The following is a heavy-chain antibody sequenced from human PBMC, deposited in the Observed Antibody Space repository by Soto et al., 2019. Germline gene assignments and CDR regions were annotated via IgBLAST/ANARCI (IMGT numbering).Heavy chain of an antibody. V-gene: IGHV4-30-4*01. Sequence: TSETLSLTCTVSGGSISSGDYYWSWVRQPPGKGLEWIGYIYYSGSTWYNPSLKSRVTISIDTSKNQFSLKLRSVTSADTAVYYCARDRITMVRGAVDAFDIWGQGTMVTVSS. D-gene: IGHD3-10*01. J-gene: IGHJ3*02. CDR1: GGSISSGDYY. CDR2: IYYSGST. CDR3: ARDRITMVRGAVDAFDI.